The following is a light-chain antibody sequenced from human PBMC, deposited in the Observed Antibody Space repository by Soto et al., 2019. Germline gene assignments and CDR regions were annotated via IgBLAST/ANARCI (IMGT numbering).Light chain of an antibody. CDR3: SSYTSGSTLL. V-gene: IGLV2-14*01. J-gene: IGLJ2*01. CDR1: TSDVGAYNY. Sequence: QSVLTQPASVSGSPGQSITISCTGTTSDVGAYNYVSWYQQHPGKAPKLMIYEVSNRPSGVSNRFSGSKSGNTASLTISGLQAEDEADYYCSSYTSGSTLLFGGGTKLTVL. CDR2: EVS.